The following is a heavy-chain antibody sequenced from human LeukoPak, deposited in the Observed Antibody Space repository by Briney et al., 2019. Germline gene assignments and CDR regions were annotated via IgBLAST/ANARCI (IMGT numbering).Heavy chain of an antibody. CDR2: ISYDGSNK. Sequence: GGSLRLSCAASGFTFSSYGMHWVRQAPGKGPEWVAVISYDGSNKYYADSVKGRFTISRDNSKNTLYLQMNSLRAEDTAVYYCAKDAGSGSYTNWFDPWGQGTLVTVSS. CDR1: GFTFSSYG. J-gene: IGHJ5*02. D-gene: IGHD3-10*01. V-gene: IGHV3-30*18. CDR3: AKDAGSGSYTNWFDP.